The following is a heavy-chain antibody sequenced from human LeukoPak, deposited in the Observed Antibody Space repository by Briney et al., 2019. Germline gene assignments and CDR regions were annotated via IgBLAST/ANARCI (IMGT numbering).Heavy chain of an antibody. CDR2: IKYGGSKK. CDR3: ARAEGYSYAFDFVY. D-gene: IGHD5-18*01. J-gene: IGHJ4*02. CDR1: GFTFSSYW. V-gene: IGHV3-7*04. Sequence: HPGGSLRLTCAASGFTFSSYWMTWVRQAPGKGLEWVANIKYGGSKKYYADSVKGRFTISRDNAKNSLYLQMNSLRAEDTAVYFCARAEGYSYAFDFVYWGQGTLVTV.